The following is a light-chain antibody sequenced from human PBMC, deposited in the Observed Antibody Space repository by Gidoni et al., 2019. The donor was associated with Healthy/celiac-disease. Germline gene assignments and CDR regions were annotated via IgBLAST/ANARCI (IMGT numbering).Light chain of an antibody. V-gene: IGKV1-33*01. CDR2: DAS. Sequence: DIQMTQSPSSLYASVGDRVIIACQASQDISNYLNWYQQKPGKVPKLLIYDASNLETGVPSRFSRSGSGTDFTFTISSLQPEDIATYYCQQYDNLPYTFGQGTKLEIK. CDR1: QDISNY. J-gene: IGKJ2*01. CDR3: QQYDNLPYT.